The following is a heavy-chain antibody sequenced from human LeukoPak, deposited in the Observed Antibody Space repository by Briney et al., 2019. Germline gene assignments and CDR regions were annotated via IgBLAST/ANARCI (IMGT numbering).Heavy chain of an antibody. Sequence: PGGSLRLSCAASGFTVSSNYMSWVRQAPGKGLEWVSVIYSGGSTYYADSVKGRFTISRDNSKNTLYLQMNSLRAEDTAVYYCARIYYYDSSGYYYNYYYYMDVWGKGTTVTISS. CDR1: GFTVSSNY. D-gene: IGHD3-22*01. J-gene: IGHJ6*03. CDR3: ARIYYYDSSGYYYNYYYYMDV. CDR2: IYSGGST. V-gene: IGHV3-53*01.